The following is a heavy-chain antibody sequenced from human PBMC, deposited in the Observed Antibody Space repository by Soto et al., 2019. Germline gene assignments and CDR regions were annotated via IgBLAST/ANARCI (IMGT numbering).Heavy chain of an antibody. CDR1: GGSISSGGNY. J-gene: IGHJ1*01. CDR3: ASHPTPTGDFQH. Sequence: QVQLQESGPGLVKPSQTLSLTCTVSGGSISSGGNYWSWIRQHPGKGLEWIGYIYYSGSTYYNPSLKSQVTISVDTPKNQFSLKLSSVPAADTAVYYCASHPTPTGDFQHWGQGTLVTVSS. CDR2: IYYSGST. V-gene: IGHV4-31*01.